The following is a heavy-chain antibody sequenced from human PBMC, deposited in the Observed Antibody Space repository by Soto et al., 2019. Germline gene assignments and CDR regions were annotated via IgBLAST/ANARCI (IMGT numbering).Heavy chain of an antibody. J-gene: IGHJ4*02. CDR3: ARLLIHNYDFWSGYYTDYFDY. Sequence: PSETLSLTCAVYGGSFSGYYWSWLRQPPGKGLEWIGEINHSGSTNYNPSLKSRVTISVDTSKNQFSLKLSSVTAADTAVYYCARLLIHNYDFWSGYYTDYFDYWGQGTLVTVSS. V-gene: IGHV4-34*01. CDR2: INHSGST. CDR1: GGSFSGYY. D-gene: IGHD3-3*01.